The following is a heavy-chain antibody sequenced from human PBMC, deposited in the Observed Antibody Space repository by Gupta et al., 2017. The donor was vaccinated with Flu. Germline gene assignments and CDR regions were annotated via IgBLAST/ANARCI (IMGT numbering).Heavy chain of an antibody. CDR1: GFTFSSYG. CDR3: ARDQIVVVIGGLMDV. V-gene: IGHV3-33*01. CDR2: IWYDGSNK. Sequence: QVQLVESGGGVVQPGRSLRLSCAASGFTFSSYGMHWVRQAPGKGLEWVAVIWYDGSNKYYADSVKGRFTISRDNSKNTLYLQMNSLRAEDTAVYYCARDQIVVVIGGLMDVWGKGTTVTVSS. J-gene: IGHJ6*04. D-gene: IGHD2-21*01.